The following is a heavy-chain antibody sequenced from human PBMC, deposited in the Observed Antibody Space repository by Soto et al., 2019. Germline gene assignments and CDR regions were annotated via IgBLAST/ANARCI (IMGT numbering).Heavy chain of an antibody. J-gene: IGHJ4*02. CDR3: AREWFGEEYFDY. Sequence: PSETLSLTCTVSGGSVSSGSYYWSWIRQPPGKGLEWIGYIYYSGSTNYNPSLKSRVTISVDTSKNQFSLKLGSVTAADTAVYYCAREWFGEEYFDYWGQGTLVTVSS. D-gene: IGHD3-10*01. V-gene: IGHV4-61*01. CDR1: GGSVSSGSYY. CDR2: IYYSGST.